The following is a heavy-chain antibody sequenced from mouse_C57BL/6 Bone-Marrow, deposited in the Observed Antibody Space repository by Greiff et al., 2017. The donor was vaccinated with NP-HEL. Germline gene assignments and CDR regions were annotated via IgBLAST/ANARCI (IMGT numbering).Heavy chain of an antibody. CDR3: ARGAY. J-gene: IGHJ3*01. CDR2: IYPGDGDT. V-gene: IGHV1-80*01. CDR1: GYEFSNYW. Sequence: QVQLQQSGAELVKPGASVTISCKASGYEFSNYWMNWVKQRPGKGLEWSGQIYPGDGDTNYNGKFKDKATLTAEKSSSTAYMQLSRLTSEDSVFYFCARGAYWGQGTLVTVSA.